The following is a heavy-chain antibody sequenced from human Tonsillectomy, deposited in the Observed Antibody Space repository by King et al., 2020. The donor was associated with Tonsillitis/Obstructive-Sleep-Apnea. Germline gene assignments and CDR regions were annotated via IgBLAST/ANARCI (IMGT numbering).Heavy chain of an antibody. Sequence: QLVQSGGGLVKPGGSLRLSCAASGFTFSSYSMNWVRQAPGKGLEWVASISSSSSYIYYADSVKGRFTISRDNAKNSLYLQMNSLRAEDTAVYYCASDGPAAVAGTIMDVWGQGTTVTVSS. CDR3: ASDGPAAVAGTIMDV. D-gene: IGHD6-19*01. V-gene: IGHV3-21*01. J-gene: IGHJ6*02. CDR2: ISSSSSYI. CDR1: GFTFSSYS.